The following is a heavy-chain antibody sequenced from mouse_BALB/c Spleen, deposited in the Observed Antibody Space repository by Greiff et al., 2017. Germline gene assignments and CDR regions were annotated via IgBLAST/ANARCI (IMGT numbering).Heavy chain of an antibody. CDR2: INPSSGYT. J-gene: IGHJ2*01. CDR3: ARSGTSGFEG. D-gene: IGHD3-1*01. Sequence: VQLQQSAAELARPGASVKMSCKASGYTFTSYTMHWVNQRPGQGLEWIGYINPSSGYTEYNQKFKDKTTLTADKSSSTAYMQLSSLTSEDSAVYDCARSGTSGFEGWGQGSTRAVSS. V-gene: IGHV1-4*02. CDR1: GYTFTSYT.